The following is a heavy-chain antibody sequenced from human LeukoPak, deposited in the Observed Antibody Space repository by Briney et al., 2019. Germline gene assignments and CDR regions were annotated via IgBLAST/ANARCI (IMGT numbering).Heavy chain of an antibody. CDR1: GFTFDDYA. Sequence: PGGSLRLSCAASGFTFDDYAMHWVRQAPGKGLEWVSGISWNSGSIGYADSVKGRFTISRDNAKNSLYLQMTNSRTEDTAFYYCARVNEFWTGRNNFDEWGQGTLVTVAS. CDR2: ISWNSGSI. D-gene: IGHD3/OR15-3a*01. J-gene: IGHJ4*02. V-gene: IGHV3-9*01. CDR3: ARVNEFWTGRNNFDE.